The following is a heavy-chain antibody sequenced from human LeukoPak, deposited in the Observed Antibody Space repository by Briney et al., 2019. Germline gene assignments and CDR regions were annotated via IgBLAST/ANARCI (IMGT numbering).Heavy chain of an antibody. V-gene: IGHV3-30*18. CDR1: GFSFSSYV. J-gene: IGHJ6*02. CDR3: AKDGSGRYCSGGSCSSYYHGMDV. Sequence: GGSLRLSCAASGFSFSSYVMTWVRQAPGKGLEWVAVISYDGSNKYYAASVKGRFTISRDNSKNTLYLQMNSLRAEDTAVYYCAKDGSGRYCSGGSCSSYYHGMDVWGQGTTVTVSS. CDR2: ISYDGSNK. D-gene: IGHD2-15*01.